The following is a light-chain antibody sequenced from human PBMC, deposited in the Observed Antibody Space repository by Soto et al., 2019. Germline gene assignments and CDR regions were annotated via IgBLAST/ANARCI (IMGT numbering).Light chain of an antibody. CDR2: GAS. V-gene: IGKV3-15*01. Sequence: EIVMTQSPTTLSVSPGERGTLSCRASQDISSNLAWYQQKPGQTPRLLIHGASTRATGITARFSGSGSGTRFTLTMASLQSEDFEVYYCQQYDNWARKFGQRTKADI. CDR1: QDISSN. CDR3: QQYDNWARK. J-gene: IGKJ1*01.